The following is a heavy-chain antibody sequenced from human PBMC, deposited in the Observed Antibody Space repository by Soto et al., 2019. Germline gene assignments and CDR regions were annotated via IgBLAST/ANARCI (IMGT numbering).Heavy chain of an antibody. J-gene: IGHJ4*02. CDR1: GGSISSYY. CDR3: ARGYYFWDFDY. V-gene: IGHV4-59*01. Sequence: WETLSLTCTVSGGSISSYYWSWIRQPPGKGLEWIGYIYYSGSTNYNPSLKSRVTISVDTSKNQFSLKLSSVTAADTAVYYCARGYYFWDFDYWGQGTLVTVSS. D-gene: IGHD3-22*01. CDR2: IYYSGST.